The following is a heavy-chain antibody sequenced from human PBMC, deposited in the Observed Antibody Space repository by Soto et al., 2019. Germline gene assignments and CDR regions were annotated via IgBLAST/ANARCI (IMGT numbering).Heavy chain of an antibody. CDR2: ISASGDST. Sequence: EVQLLDSGGGLVQPGGSLRLSCAASGFTFSNYAMNWVRQAPGKGLEWVSGISASGDSTFYADSVKGRFTISRGNSKNTLYLQMNSLRAEDTAVYFCAKDQGYSGYDPRFDNWGQGTLVTVSS. J-gene: IGHJ4*02. CDR1: GFTFSNYA. D-gene: IGHD5-12*01. CDR3: AKDQGYSGYDPRFDN. V-gene: IGHV3-23*01.